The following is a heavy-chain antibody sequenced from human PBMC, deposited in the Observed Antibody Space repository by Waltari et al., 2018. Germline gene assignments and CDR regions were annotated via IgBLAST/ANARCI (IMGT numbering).Heavy chain of an antibody. Sequence: EVQLVESGGGVVRPGESMKLSCVVSGFNLSGSAIPRVRQRSGKGLEWVGRVGTKTNRQATFYGPSVEGRFSISRDDSQNTAYLQMDSLDLDDTAVYFRTRVAKGRTSSQFDYWGQGTLVTVSS. D-gene: IGHD2-2*01. CDR2: VGTKTNRQAT. V-gene: IGHV3-73*01. CDR1: GFNLSGSA. CDR3: TRVAKGRTSSQFDY. J-gene: IGHJ4*02.